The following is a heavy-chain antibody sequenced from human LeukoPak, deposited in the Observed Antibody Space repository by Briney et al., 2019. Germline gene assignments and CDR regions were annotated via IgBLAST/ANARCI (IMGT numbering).Heavy chain of an antibody. CDR3: AKDQATFGIYDFGMDV. Sequence: SGRSLRLSCAASGFTLDDYAMYWVRHSPGKGLEWVSGISWNSGSTGYADSVRGRFTISRDNAKKSLYLQMNSLRDEDTALYYCAKDQATFGIYDFGMDVWGQGTKVTVSS. CDR1: GFTLDDYA. V-gene: IGHV3-9*01. J-gene: IGHJ6*02. D-gene: IGHD3-3*01. CDR2: ISWNSGST.